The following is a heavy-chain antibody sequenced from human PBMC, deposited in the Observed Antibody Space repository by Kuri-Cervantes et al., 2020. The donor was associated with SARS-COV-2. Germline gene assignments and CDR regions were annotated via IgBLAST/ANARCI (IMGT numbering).Heavy chain of an antibody. V-gene: IGHV5-51*01. CDR1: AYYLSNHC. D-gene: IGHD3-3*01. Sequence: GESLKISCNGSAYYLSNHCIAWVRHMPGEGLEWMAIIFPGDSDTRYSPSFQGQVTLSSDRSISTAYLQWSSLKASDTAIYYCARHFRHKDWLMPEVSTYFDSWGQGTLVTVSS. J-gene: IGHJ4*02. CDR3: ARHFRHKDWLMPEVSTYFDS. CDR2: IFPGDSDT.